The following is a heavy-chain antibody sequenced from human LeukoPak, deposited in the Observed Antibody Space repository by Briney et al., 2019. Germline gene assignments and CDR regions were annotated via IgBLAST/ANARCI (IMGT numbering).Heavy chain of an antibody. CDR2: INHSGST. D-gene: IGHD1-1*01. J-gene: IGHJ3*02. Sequence: PSETLSLTCAAYGGSFSGYYWSWIRQPPGKGLEWIGEINHSGSTNYSPSLKSRVTISVDTSKNQFSLKLSSVTAADTAVYYCARGRMRTTGTTDAFDIWGQGTMVTVSS. V-gene: IGHV4-34*01. CDR3: ARGRMRTTGTTDAFDI. CDR1: GGSFSGYY.